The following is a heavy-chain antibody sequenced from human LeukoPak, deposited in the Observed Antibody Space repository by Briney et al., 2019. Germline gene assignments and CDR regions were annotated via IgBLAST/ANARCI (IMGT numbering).Heavy chain of an antibody. Sequence: PSETLSLTCTVSGGSISSYYWSWIRQPPGKGLEWIGYIYYSGSTYYNPSLKSRVTISVDTSKNQFSLKLSSVTAADTAVYYCARHVRSVGGWFDPWGQGTLVTVSS. CDR1: GGSISSYY. D-gene: IGHD3-16*01. CDR3: ARHVRSVGGWFDP. CDR2: IYYSGST. J-gene: IGHJ5*02. V-gene: IGHV4-59*08.